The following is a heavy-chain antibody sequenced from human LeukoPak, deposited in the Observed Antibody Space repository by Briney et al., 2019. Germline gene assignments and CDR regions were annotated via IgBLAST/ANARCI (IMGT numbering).Heavy chain of an antibody. D-gene: IGHD6-13*01. J-gene: IGHJ3*02. CDR1: GGSISTYY. V-gene: IGHV4-59*01. CDR2: IYYSGST. Sequence: SETLSLTCAVSGGSISTYYWSWIRQPPGKGLEWIGHIYYSGSTNYNPSLKSRVTISVDTSKNQFSLKLSSVTAADTAVYYCARAHSSSWYFHAFDIWGQGTMVTVSS. CDR3: ARAHSSSWYFHAFDI.